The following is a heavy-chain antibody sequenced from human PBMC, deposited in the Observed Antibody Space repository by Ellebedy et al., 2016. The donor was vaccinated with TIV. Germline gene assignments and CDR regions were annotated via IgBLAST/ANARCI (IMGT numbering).Heavy chain of an antibody. J-gene: IGHJ5*02. V-gene: IGHV3-74*01. D-gene: IGHD4-11*01. CDR3: ARDRGDYSISSP. CDR2: IKSDGSST. CDR1: GFTFGRYW. Sequence: GESLKISXVASGFTFGRYWMHCARQPPGNKLVWVSRIKSDGSSTTYADSVKGRFTTSRDNARNTLYLQMNSLRGEDTAVYFCARDRGDYSISSPWGTGTLVTVSS.